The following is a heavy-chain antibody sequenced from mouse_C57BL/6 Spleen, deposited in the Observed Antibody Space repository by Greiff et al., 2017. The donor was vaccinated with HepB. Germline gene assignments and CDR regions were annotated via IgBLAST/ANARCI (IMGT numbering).Heavy chain of an antibody. CDR1: GYTFTSYN. D-gene: IGHD3-2*02. CDR2: IYPGNGDT. Sequence: SGAELVRPGASVKMSCKASGYTFTSYNMHWVKQTPRQGLEWIGAIYPGNGDTSYNQKFKGKATLTVDKSSSTAYMQLSSLTSEDSAVYFCARSKGTAQVYYFDYWGQGPTLTVSS. CDR3: ARSKGTAQVYYFDY. V-gene: IGHV1-12*01. J-gene: IGHJ2*01.